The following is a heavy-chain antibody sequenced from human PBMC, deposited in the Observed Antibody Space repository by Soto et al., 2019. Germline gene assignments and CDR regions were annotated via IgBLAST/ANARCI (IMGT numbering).Heavy chain of an antibody. Sequence: ASVNVSCKSSGGTLSSFINYPINVVRQAPGQGLEWMGGIVPNVGTVNYAQKFRGKVTITADKSTGTAYMELSSLRSEDTALYYCARRDTSGFLRYFDNWGQGTQVTVSS. CDR3: ARRDTSGFLRYFDN. CDR2: IVPNVGTV. J-gene: IGHJ4*02. D-gene: IGHD3-3*01. V-gene: IGHV1-69*06. CDR1: GGTLSSFINYP.